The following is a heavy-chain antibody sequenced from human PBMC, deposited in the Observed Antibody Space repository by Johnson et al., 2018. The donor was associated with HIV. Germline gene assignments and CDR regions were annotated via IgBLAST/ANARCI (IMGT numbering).Heavy chain of an antibody. CDR2: IWYDGSNK. CDR1: GFTFSSYA. D-gene: IGHD1-26*01. J-gene: IGHJ3*02. V-gene: IGHV3-30*02. Sequence: VQLVESGGGLVQPGGSLRLSCAASGFTFSSYAMSWVRQAPGKGLEWVAVIWYDGSNKYYADSVKGRFTISRDNSKNTLYLQMNSLRAEDTAVYYCAKARGELLGFDAFDIWGQGTMVTVSS. CDR3: AKARGELLGFDAFDI.